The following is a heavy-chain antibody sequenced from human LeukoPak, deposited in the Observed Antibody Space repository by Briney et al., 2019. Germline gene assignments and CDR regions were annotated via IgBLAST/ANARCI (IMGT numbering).Heavy chain of an antibody. V-gene: IGHV3-48*01. CDR3: AALIAVAGTGLGGDAFDI. J-gene: IGHJ3*02. D-gene: IGHD6-19*01. CDR1: GFTFSSYS. CDR2: ISSSSSVI. Sequence: AGGSLRLSCAASGFTFSSYSMNWVRQTPGKGLEWVSYISSSSSVIYYADSVKGRFTISRDNAKNSLYLQMSSLRAEDTAVYYCAALIAVAGTGLGGDAFDIWGQGTMVTVSS.